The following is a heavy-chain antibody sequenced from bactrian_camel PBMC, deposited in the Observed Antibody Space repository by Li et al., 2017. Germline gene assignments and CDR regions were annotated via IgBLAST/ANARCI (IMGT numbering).Heavy chain of an antibody. Sequence: VQLVESGGDLVQPGTSLKLACAASGFTVSNYVITWVRQAPGRGFEWVSAINTRHITDYPNSVKGRFTISRDNAKNTLYLQLNNLTTDDTAMYFCLVGFDYWGRGAFGYWGQGTQVTVS. D-gene: IGHD3*01. V-gene: IGHV3S40*01. CDR1: GFTVSNYV. CDR3: LVGFDYWGRGAFGY. J-gene: IGHJ6*01. CDR2: INTRHIT.